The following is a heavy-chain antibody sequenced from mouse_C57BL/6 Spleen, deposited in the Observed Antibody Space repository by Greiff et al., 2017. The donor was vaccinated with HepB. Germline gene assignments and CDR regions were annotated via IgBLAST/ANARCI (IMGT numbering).Heavy chain of an antibody. D-gene: IGHD2-4*01. CDR1: GYTFTSYW. V-gene: IGHV1-50*01. CDR2: IDPSDSYT. CDR3: AQRVYYDYTWFAY. Sequence: QVQLQQSGAELVKPGASVKLSCKASGYTFTSYWMQWVKQRPGQGLEWIGEIDPSDSYTNYNQKFKGKATLTVDTSSSTAYMQLSSLTSEDSAVYYCAQRVYYDYTWFAYWGQGTLVTVSA. J-gene: IGHJ3*01.